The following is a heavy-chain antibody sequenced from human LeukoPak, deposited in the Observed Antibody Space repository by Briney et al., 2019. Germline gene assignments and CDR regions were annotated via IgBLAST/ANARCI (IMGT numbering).Heavy chain of an antibody. Sequence: PGGSLRLSCAASGFTFSSYAMSWVRQAPGKGLEWVCGLNWSGGSIGYADSVKGRFTISRDNAKNTLFLQMSSLRAEDTALYHCARGRSVSGSSYFVLYGMDVWGQGTTVTVSS. J-gene: IGHJ6*02. D-gene: IGHD3-10*02. V-gene: IGHV3-20*01. CDR1: GFTFSSYA. CDR2: LNWSGGSI. CDR3: ARGRSVSGSSYFVLYGMDV.